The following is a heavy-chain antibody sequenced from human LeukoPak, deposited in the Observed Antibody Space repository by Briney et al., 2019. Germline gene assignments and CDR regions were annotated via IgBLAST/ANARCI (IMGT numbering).Heavy chain of an antibody. CDR3: ASGGSYFGY. CDR1: GFTFSSYW. CDR2: IKQDGSEK. J-gene: IGHJ4*02. Sequence: GGSLRLSCEGSGFTFSSYWMSWVRQAPGKGLEWVANIKQDGSEKYYVVSVKGRFTISRDNAKNSLFLQMNSLRADDTAVYYCASGGSYFGYWGQGTLVTVSS. V-gene: IGHV3-7*05.